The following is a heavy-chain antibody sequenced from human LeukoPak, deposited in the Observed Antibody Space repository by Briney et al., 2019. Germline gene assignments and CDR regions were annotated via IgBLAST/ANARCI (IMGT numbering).Heavy chain of an antibody. CDR2: ISSGSSTI. D-gene: IGHD3-10*01. V-gene: IGHV3-48*02. CDR1: GFTFSSCS. Sequence: GGSLRLSCAASGFTFSSCSMNWVRQAPEKGLEWVSYISSGSSTIYYADSVKGRFTISRDNAKNSLYLQMNSLRDEDTAVYYCASPAHGSGSYFPFDYWGQGTLVTVSS. CDR3: ASPAHGSGSYFPFDY. J-gene: IGHJ4*02.